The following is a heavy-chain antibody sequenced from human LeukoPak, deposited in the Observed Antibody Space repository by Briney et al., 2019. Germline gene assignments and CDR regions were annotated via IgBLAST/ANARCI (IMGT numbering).Heavy chain of an antibody. CDR3: ARHRSPLESFHH. D-gene: IGHD3-3*01. CDR2: IYYSGST. CDR1: GGSISSYY. Sequence: SETLSLTCTVSGGSISSYYWSWLRQPPGKGLEWIGYIYYSGSTNYNPSLKSRVTISVDTSKNQFSLKLSSVTAADTAMYYCARHRSPLESFHHWGQGTLVTVSS. J-gene: IGHJ1*01. V-gene: IGHV4-59*08.